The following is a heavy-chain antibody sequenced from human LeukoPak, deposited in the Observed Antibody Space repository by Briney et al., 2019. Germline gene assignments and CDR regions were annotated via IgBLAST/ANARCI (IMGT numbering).Heavy chain of an antibody. Sequence: GSLRLSCAASGFTFSSYAMHWVRQPPGMGLEWIGEIYHTGSIHYNASLKSRLTISLDNFNNQFSLKLTSVNAADTAMYYCARATGAVPVRGWAFDIWGQGTMVTVAS. D-gene: IGHD2-2*01. CDR2: IYHTGSI. CDR3: ARATGAVPVRGWAFDI. CDR1: GFTFSSYA. V-gene: IGHV4-4*02. J-gene: IGHJ3*02.